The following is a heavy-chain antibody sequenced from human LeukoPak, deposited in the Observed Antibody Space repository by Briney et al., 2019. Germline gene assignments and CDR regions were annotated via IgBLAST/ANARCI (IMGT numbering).Heavy chain of an antibody. D-gene: IGHD3-22*01. Sequence: ASVKVSCKASGYTFTRYYIHWVRQAPGQGLEWMGIINPSGGSNTYAQKFQGRVTMTRDMSTSTVYMELSSLRSEDTAVYYCARGRHYYDSSDYYYEGDAFDIWGQGTMVTVSS. CDR3: ARGRHYYDSSDYYYEGDAFDI. CDR2: INPSGGSN. V-gene: IGHV1-46*01. CDR1: GYTFTRYY. J-gene: IGHJ3*02.